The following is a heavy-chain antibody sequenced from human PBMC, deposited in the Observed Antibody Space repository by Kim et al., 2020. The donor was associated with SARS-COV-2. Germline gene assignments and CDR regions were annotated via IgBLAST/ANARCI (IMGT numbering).Heavy chain of an antibody. Sequence: STWYADSMKGRFTISRDNSKTTLYLQSQRLRAEDTAIYFCANGYSYRYFDYWGQGALVTVSS. J-gene: IGHJ4*02. CDR2: ST. CDR3: ANGYSYRYFDY. D-gene: IGHD5-12*01. V-gene: IGHV3-23*01.